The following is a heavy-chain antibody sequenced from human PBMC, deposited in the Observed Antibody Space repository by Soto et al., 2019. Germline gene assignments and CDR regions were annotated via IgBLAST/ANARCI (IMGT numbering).Heavy chain of an antibody. Sequence: QVQLVQSGAEVKKPGASVKVSCKASGYTFTSYDINWVRQATGQGLEWMGWMNPNSGNTGYAQKFQGRVTMTRNTSISTAYMDLSSLRSEDMGVYYCASPARNYDFWSGYSFDIWGQGTMVTVSS. CDR2: MNPNSGNT. CDR3: ASPARNYDFWSGYSFDI. J-gene: IGHJ3*02. D-gene: IGHD3-3*01. V-gene: IGHV1-8*01. CDR1: GYTFTSYD.